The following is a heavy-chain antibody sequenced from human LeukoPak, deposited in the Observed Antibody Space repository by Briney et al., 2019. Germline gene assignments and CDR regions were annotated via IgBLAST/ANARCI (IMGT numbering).Heavy chain of an antibody. Sequence: PSETLSLTCTVSGGSISSSSYYWGWIRQPPGKGLEWIGSIYYSGSTYYNPSLKSRVTISVDTSKNQFSLKLSSVTAADTAVYYCARRDFWSGTIDYWGQGTLVTVSS. CDR3: ARRDFWSGTIDY. CDR2: IYYSGST. V-gene: IGHV4-39*01. D-gene: IGHD3-3*01. CDR1: GGSISSSSYY. J-gene: IGHJ4*02.